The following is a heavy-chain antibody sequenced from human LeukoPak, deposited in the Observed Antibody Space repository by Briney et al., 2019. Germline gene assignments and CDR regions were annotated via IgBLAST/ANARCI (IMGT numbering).Heavy chain of an antibody. CDR3: ARSRYTGGPIYYYYGMDV. Sequence: SGASLRLSCAASGFTFSSYSMNWVRQAPGKGREWLSYISSSSSTIYYADSVKGRFTISRDNAKNSLYLQMNSLRAEDTAVYYCARSRYTGGPIYYYYGMDVWGQGTTVTVSS. V-gene: IGHV3-48*01. CDR1: GFTFSSYS. D-gene: IGHD2-2*02. J-gene: IGHJ6*02. CDR2: ISSSSSTI.